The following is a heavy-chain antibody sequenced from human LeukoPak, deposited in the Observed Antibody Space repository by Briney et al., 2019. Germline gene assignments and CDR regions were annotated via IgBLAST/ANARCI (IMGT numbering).Heavy chain of an antibody. CDR3: ARDRFSSSWYRGNNWFDP. CDR1: GGSISSGSYC. J-gene: IGHJ5*02. D-gene: IGHD6-13*01. V-gene: IGHV4-61*09. CDR2: IHISGNT. Sequence: SKTLSLTCTVSGGSISSGSYCWSWIRQPAGKGLEWIGHIHISGNTNYNPSLKSRVTISVDTSKNQFSLKLNSVTAADTAVYYCARDRFSSSWYRGNNWFDPWGQGTLVTVSS.